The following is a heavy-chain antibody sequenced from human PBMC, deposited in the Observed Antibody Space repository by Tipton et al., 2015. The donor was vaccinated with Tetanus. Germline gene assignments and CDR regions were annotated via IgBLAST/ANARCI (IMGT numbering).Heavy chain of an antibody. CDR3: ARYHCTGTTCQHLDH. Sequence: TLSLTCTVSGGSISTYYWSWIRQPPGKGLEWIGYIFYSGNTNYNPSLKTRVTISVDTSKNQFSLKLSSVTAADTAVYYCARYHCTGTTCQHLDHWGQGTLVTVSS. CDR1: GGSISTYY. CDR2: IFYSGNT. D-gene: IGHD2-8*02. V-gene: IGHV4-59*01. J-gene: IGHJ4*01.